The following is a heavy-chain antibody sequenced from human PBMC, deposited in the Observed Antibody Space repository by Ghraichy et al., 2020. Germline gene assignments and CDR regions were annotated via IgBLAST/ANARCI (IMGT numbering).Heavy chain of an antibody. Sequence: GGSLRLSCSASGFTFSSYDMHWVRQAPGKGLEYVSTISTDGGRTNYANSVKGRFTISRDNSKNTLYLQMGSLTTDDMAVYYCARAKAELGRAEDNWFDPWGQGTLVTVAS. V-gene: IGHV3-64*01. J-gene: IGHJ5*02. CDR2: ISTDGGRT. D-gene: IGHD2-15*01. CDR3: ARAKAELGRAEDNWFDP. CDR1: GFTFSSYD.